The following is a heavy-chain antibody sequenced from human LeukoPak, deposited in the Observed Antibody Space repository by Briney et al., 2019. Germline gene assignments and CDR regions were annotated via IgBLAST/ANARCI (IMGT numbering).Heavy chain of an antibody. J-gene: IGHJ4*02. D-gene: IGHD5-12*01. CDR2: INPKSDRT. V-gene: IGHV1-2*02. CDR1: GYTFSDCY. Sequence: ASVTVSCTSSGYTFSDCYIHWVRQAPGQGLGLLGWINPKSDRTNYSQKFQGRVTMTRVTSISTAYMELSSLRSDDTAVYYCASVSRGYDLSQLDYWGQGTLVTVSS. CDR3: ASVSRGYDLSQLDY.